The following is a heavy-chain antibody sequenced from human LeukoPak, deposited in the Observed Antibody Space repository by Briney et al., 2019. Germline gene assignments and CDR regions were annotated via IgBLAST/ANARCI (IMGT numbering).Heavy chain of an antibody. CDR1: GFTFSSYS. CDR2: ISSSSSYI. CDR3: ARDIGGEMATKSDY. Sequence: AGGSLRLSCSASGFTFSSYSMNWVRQAPGKGLEWVSSISSSSSYIYYADSVKGRFTISRDNAKNSLYLQMNSLRAEDTAVYYCARDIGGEMATKSDYWGQGTLVTVSS. J-gene: IGHJ4*02. D-gene: IGHD5-24*01. V-gene: IGHV3-21*01.